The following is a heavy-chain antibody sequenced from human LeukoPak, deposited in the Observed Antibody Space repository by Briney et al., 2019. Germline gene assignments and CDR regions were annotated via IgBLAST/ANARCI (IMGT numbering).Heavy chain of an antibody. J-gene: IGHJ6*02. Sequence: GGSLRLSCAASGFTFSSYWMSWVRQAPGKGLEWVANIKQDGSEKYYVDSVKGRFTISRDNAKNSLYLQMNSLRAEDTAVYYCARGVNYDFWSGYYFLGAYYYGMDVWGQGTTVTVSS. V-gene: IGHV3-7*01. CDR3: ARGVNYDFWSGYYFLGAYYYGMDV. D-gene: IGHD3-3*01. CDR1: GFTFSSYW. CDR2: IKQDGSEK.